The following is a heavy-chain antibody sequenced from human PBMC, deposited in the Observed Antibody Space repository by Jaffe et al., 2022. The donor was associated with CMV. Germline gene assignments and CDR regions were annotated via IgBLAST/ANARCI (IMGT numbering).Heavy chain of an antibody. D-gene: IGHD6-19*01. V-gene: IGHV3-49*05. CDR3: TREGVAGTRGNFDY. Sequence: EVQLVESGGGLVKPGRSLRLSCTASGFTFGDYAMSWFRQAPGKGLEWVGFIRSKAYGGTTEYAASVKGRFTISRDDSKSIAYLQMNSLKTEDTAVYYCTREGVAGTRGNFDYWGQGTLVTVSS. CDR2: IRSKAYGGTT. CDR1: GFTFGDYA. J-gene: IGHJ4*02.